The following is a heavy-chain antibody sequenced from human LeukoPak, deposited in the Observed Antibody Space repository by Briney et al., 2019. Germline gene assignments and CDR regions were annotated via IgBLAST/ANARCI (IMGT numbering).Heavy chain of an antibody. Sequence: GGSLRLSCTPSGFTFSIYWMTWVRQAPGKGLEWVANIKGDGSEKNYVDSVKGRFTISRDNAKNSLYLQMNTLRAEDTAVYYCARGRAASFDYWGQGTLVTVSS. CDR1: GFTFSIYW. D-gene: IGHD6-13*01. CDR3: ARGRAASFDY. J-gene: IGHJ4*02. V-gene: IGHV3-7*01. CDR2: IKGDGSEK.